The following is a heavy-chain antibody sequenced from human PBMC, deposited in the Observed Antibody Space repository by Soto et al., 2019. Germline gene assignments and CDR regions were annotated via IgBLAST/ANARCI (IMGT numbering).Heavy chain of an antibody. D-gene: IGHD5-12*01. CDR2: IYWDDDK. J-gene: IGHJ4*02. Sequence: QITLKESGPTLVRPPQTLTLTCTFSGFSLTSGVGVGWIRQPPGKALEWLALIYWDDDKRYSPSLKNRLTITKDTSKNQVVLTMTNVGPVDTATYFCANIHPEIVTVGGHGGFDYWGQGTLVTVSS. V-gene: IGHV2-5*02. CDR3: ANIHPEIVTVGGHGGFDY. CDR1: GFSLTSGVG.